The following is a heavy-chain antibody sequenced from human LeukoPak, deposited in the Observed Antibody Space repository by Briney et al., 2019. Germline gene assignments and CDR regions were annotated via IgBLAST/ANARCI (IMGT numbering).Heavy chain of an antibody. V-gene: IGHV1-69*05. CDR2: IIPIFGTA. CDR3: AIFKGAPYYYDSSGYSFDY. CDR1: GGTFSSYA. D-gene: IGHD3-22*01. Sequence: SVKVSCKASGGTFSSYAISWVRQAPGQGLEWMGGIIPIFGTANYAQKFQGRVTITTDESTSTAYMELSSLRSEDTAVYYCAIFKGAPYYYDSSGYSFDYWGQGTLVTVSS. J-gene: IGHJ4*02.